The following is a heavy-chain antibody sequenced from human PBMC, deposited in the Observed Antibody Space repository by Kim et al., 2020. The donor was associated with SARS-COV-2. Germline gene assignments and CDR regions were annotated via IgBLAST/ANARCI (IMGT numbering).Heavy chain of an antibody. J-gene: IGHJ4*02. CDR2: ISDNGISP. Sequence: GGSLRLSCAASGFTFSSYAMGWVRRAPGKGLEWVAVISDNGISPHYADSVRGRFTISRDNFKKTLYLQMNSLRADDTAVYYCVKDEGGLYYDWGQGTRLTVSS. V-gene: IGHV3-23*01. CDR1: GFTFSSYA. CDR3: VKDEGGLYYD. D-gene: IGHD2-8*02.